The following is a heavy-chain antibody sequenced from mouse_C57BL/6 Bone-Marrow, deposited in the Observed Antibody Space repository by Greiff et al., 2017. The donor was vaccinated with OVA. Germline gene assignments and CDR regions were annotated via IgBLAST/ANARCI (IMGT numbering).Heavy chain of an antibody. CDR3: TREDDYLYYYAMDY. D-gene: IGHD2-4*01. CDR1: GFTFSSYA. J-gene: IGHJ4*01. CDR2: ISSGGDYI. Sequence: EVQLVESGEGLVKPGGSLKLSCAASGFTFSSYAMSWVRQTPEKRLEWVAYISSGGDYIYYADTVKGRFTISRDNARNTLYLQMSSLKSEDTAMYYCTREDDYLYYYAMDYWGQGTSVTVSS. V-gene: IGHV5-9-1*02.